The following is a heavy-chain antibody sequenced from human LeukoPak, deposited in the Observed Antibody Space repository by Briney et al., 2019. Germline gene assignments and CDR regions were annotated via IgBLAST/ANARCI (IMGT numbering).Heavy chain of an antibody. Sequence: SETLSLTCTVSGGSIRSYYWSWIRQAPGKRLEWIGFISYSGYTSYSPSLQSRVAISVDTSKSQFSLRLRSMTAADTAIYYCARGRNDNGGMFFDSWAQGTLVTVSS. V-gene: IGHV4-59*01. CDR3: ARGRNDNGGMFFDS. CDR2: ISYSGYT. J-gene: IGHJ4*02. CDR1: GGSIRSYY. D-gene: IGHD4-23*01.